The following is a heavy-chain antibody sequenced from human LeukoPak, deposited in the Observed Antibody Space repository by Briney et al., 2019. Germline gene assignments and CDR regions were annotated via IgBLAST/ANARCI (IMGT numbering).Heavy chain of an antibody. CDR2: IYYSGST. CDR1: GGSISSYY. Sequence: PSETLSLTCTVSGGSISSYYWSWIRQPPGKGLEWIGYIYYSGSTNYNPSLKSRVTISVDTSKNQFSLKLSSVTAADTAVYYCARWAHYSGSDTFDYWGQGTLVTVSS. V-gene: IGHV4-59*08. J-gene: IGHJ4*02. CDR3: ARWAHYSGSDTFDY. D-gene: IGHD1-26*01.